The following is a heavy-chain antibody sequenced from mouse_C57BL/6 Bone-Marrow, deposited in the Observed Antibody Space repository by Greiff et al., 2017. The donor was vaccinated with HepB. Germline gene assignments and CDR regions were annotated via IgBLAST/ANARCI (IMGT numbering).Heavy chain of an antibody. CDR3: AGDYYGSSYRWYFDV. V-gene: IGHV1-64*01. Sequence: QVQLKQPGAELVKPGASVKLSCKASGYTFTSYWMHWVKQRPGQGLEWIGMIHPNSGSTNYNEKFKSKATLTVDKSSSTGYMQLSSLTSEDSAVYYCAGDYYGSSYRWYFDVWGTGTTVTVSS. D-gene: IGHD1-1*01. CDR2: IHPNSGST. J-gene: IGHJ1*03. CDR1: GYTFTSYW.